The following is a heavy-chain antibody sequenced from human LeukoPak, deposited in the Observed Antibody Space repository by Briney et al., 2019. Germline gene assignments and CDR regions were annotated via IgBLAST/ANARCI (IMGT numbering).Heavy chain of an antibody. J-gene: IGHJ4*02. CDR3: ARGRPGDY. D-gene: IGHD6-6*01. Sequence: SETLSLTCTVSGGSIYSGGYYWSWIRQPPGKGLEWIGEINHSGSTNYNPSLKSRVTISEDTSKNQFSLKLSSVTAADTAVYYCARGRPGDYWGQGTLVTVSS. CDR1: GGSIYSGGYY. CDR2: INHSGST. V-gene: IGHV4-34*01.